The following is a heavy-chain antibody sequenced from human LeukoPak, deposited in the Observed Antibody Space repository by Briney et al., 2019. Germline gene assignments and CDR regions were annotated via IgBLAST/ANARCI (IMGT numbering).Heavy chain of an antibody. V-gene: IGHV3-30-3*01. CDR2: ISHDGGDK. D-gene: IGHD3-22*01. CDR1: GFIFSSYV. J-gene: IGHJ4*02. CDR3: ARDREDYYSDSSPLEF. Sequence: GGSLRLSCAASGFIFSSYVLHWVRQAPGKGLECVAVISHDGGDKYHADSVKGRFTISRDNSKNTLYLQMNSLRVEDTAVYYCARDREDYYSDSSPLEFWGQGTLVTVSS.